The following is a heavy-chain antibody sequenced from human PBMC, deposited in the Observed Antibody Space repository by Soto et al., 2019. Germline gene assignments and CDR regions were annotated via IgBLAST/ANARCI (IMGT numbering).Heavy chain of an antibody. CDR3: ALVPHTEAAGPYF. CDR2: IDDSAKV. J-gene: IGHJ4*02. D-gene: IGHD6-13*01. CDR1: GGSLGGSPYH. V-gene: IGHV4-39*02. Sequence: MSVNCSVTGGSLGGSPYHWGWIRQPPGKGLEWIGSIDDSAKVYYNPSLRGRVTLFVDTSKNHFSLNLKSVTATDTAVYYCALVPHTEAAGPYFWCQGTPVTVSS.